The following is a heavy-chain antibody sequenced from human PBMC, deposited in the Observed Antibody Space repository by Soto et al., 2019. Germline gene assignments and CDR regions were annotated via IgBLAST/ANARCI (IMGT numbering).Heavy chain of an antibody. CDR3: ARLPKGSLVTA. V-gene: IGHV3-48*02. CDR1: GFRFSDYS. D-gene: IGHD2-21*02. J-gene: IGHJ4*02. Sequence: ESGGGLVYPGGSLRLSCVASGFRFSDYSMNWVRQAPGKGLQWISYISSNSETTYYADSVKGRFTVSRDNAKNALFLQMNSLRDDDTATYYCARLPKGSLVTAWGQGARVTVSS. CDR2: ISSNSETT.